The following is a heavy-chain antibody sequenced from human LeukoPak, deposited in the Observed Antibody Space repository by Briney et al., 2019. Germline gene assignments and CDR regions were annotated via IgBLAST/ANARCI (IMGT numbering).Heavy chain of an antibody. Sequence: ESGPTLVSPTQTLTLTCTFSGFSLTTSGVGVGWIRQPLGKAPEGLTLFYWDNDKRYSPSLKTRLTITKDTSKNLVVFIMTDMDPVDTATYFCAHRRGGYNWNHGDFDYGGQGTLVTVSS. D-gene: IGHD1-14*01. CDR1: GFSLTTSGVG. V-gene: IGHV2-5*02. CDR2: FYWDNDK. CDR3: AHRRGGYNWNHGDFDY. J-gene: IGHJ4*02.